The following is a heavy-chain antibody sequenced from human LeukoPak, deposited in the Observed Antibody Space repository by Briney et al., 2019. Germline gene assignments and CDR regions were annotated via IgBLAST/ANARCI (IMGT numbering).Heavy chain of an antibody. CDR3: AKGYCTTTSCYRMDY. CDR2: ISSSSSTI. V-gene: IGHV3-48*01. Sequence: GGSLRLSCAASGFTFSSYSMNWVRQAPGKGLEWVSYISSSSSTIYYADSVKGRFTISRDNSKNTLYLQMNSLRAEDTAIYYCAKGYCTTTSCYRMDYWGQGTLVTVSS. CDR1: GFTFSSYS. J-gene: IGHJ4*02. D-gene: IGHD2-2*02.